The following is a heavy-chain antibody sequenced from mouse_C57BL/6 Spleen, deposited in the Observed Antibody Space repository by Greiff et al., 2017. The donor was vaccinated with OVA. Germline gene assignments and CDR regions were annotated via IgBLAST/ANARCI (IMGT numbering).Heavy chain of an antibody. V-gene: IGHV5-4*03. CDR1: GFTFSRYA. J-gene: IGHJ1*03. Sequence: EVKLVESGGGLVKPGGSLKLSCAASGFTFSRYAMSWVRQTPEKRLEWVATISDGGSYTYYPDNVKGRFTISRDNAKNNLYLQMSHLKSEDTAMYYCARAITTVVARYFDVWGTGTTVTVSS. CDR2: ISDGGSYT. D-gene: IGHD1-1*01. CDR3: ARAITTVVARYFDV.